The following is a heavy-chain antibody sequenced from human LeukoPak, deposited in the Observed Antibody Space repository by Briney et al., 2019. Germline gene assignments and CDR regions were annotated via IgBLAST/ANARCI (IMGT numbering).Heavy chain of an antibody. D-gene: IGHD3-3*01. J-gene: IGHJ5*02. V-gene: IGHV1-18*01. CDR1: GYTFTSYG. Sequence: ASVKVSCKASGYTFTSYGISWVRQASGQGLEWMGWISAYNGNTNYAQKLQGRVTMTTDTSTSTAYMELRSLRSDDTAVYYCARDGARYDFWSGYYCWFDPWGQGTLVTVSS. CDR3: ARDGARYDFWSGYYCWFDP. CDR2: ISAYNGNT.